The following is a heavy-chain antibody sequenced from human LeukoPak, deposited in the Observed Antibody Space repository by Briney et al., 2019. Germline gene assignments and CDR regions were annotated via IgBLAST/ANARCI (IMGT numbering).Heavy chain of an antibody. CDR1: GGSISSYY. V-gene: IGHV4-59*08. D-gene: IGHD4-17*01. Sequence: RSSETLSLTCTVSGGSISSYYWSWIRQPPGKGLEGIGYIYYSGSTNYNPSLKSRVTISVDTSKNQFSLKLSSVTAADTAVYYCARHLSDYGDYWCLDYWGQGTLVTVSS. J-gene: IGHJ4*02. CDR2: IYYSGST. CDR3: ARHLSDYGDYWCLDY.